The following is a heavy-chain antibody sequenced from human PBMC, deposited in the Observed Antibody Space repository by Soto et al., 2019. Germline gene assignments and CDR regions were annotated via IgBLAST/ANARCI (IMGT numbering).Heavy chain of an antibody. Sequence: SETLSLTCTVSGGSISSDDYYWSWIRQAPGRGLEWIGYIHSSGSIYYNPSLKSRATMSIDTAGNQFSLKVSSVTVADTAVYYCAREGATVAKESNYYYYYGMDVWGQGTTVTVSS. V-gene: IGHV4-30-4*01. CDR3: AREGATVAKESNYYYYYGMDV. CDR2: IHSSGSI. J-gene: IGHJ6*02. D-gene: IGHD4-17*01. CDR1: GGSISSDDYY.